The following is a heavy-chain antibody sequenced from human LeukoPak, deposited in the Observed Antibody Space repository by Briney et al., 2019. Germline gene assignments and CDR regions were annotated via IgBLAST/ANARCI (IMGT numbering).Heavy chain of an antibody. D-gene: IGHD4-17*01. CDR3: AKGMGDYDADVFEI. CDR2: ISGSACST. V-gene: IGHV3-23*01. J-gene: IGHJ3*02. Sequence: PAGSLRLSCAASGFTFSSYAMSWLRQPPGKGLEWASAISGSACSTYYADSVMGRCTISRDNSKTPLSLHLSSLTAEDTAVYYCAKGMGDYDADVFEIWGEGKMFTVSS. CDR1: GFTFSSYA.